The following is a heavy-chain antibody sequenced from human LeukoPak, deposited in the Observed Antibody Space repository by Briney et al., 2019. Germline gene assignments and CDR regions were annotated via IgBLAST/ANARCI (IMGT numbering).Heavy chain of an antibody. J-gene: IGHJ6*02. D-gene: IGHD5-18*01. CDR3: ARVQDTAMVPHYYGMDV. CDR2: INTNSRSP. Sequence: ASVKVSCKASGYTFTTYAMNWVRQAPGQGLEWMGWINTNSRSPTYAQDFTGRFVFSLDTSVSTAYLQISSLKAEDTAVYYCARVQDTAMVPHYYGMDVWGQGTTVTVSS. V-gene: IGHV7-4-1*02. CDR1: GYTFTTYA.